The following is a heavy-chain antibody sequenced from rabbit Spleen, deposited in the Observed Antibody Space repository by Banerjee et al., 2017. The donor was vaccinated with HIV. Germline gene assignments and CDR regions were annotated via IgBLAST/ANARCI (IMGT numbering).Heavy chain of an antibody. CDR1: GVSFSGDSY. Sequence: QSLEESGGDLVKPGASLTLTCIASGVSFSGDSYMCWVRQAPGKGLEWIACIATGSSGFTYFASWAKGRFTISKTSSTTVTLQMTSLTAADTATYFCARDTGSSFSSYGMDLWGQGPSSPS. CDR3: ARDTGSSFSSYGMDL. D-gene: IGHD8-1*01. J-gene: IGHJ6*01. V-gene: IGHV1S40*01. CDR2: IATGSSGFT.